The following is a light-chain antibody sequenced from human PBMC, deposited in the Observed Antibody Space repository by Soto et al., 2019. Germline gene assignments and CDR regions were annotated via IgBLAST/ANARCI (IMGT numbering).Light chain of an antibody. CDR2: EVN. V-gene: IGLV2-8*01. CDR3: SSYAGSSNV. CDR1: SSDVGGYNY. Sequence: QSVLTQPPSASGSPGQSVAISCTGTSSDVGGYNYVSWYQQHPGKAPKLMIYEVNKRPSGVPDRFSGSKSGNTASLTVSGLQAEDEADYYFSSYAGSSNVFATGTKVTVL. J-gene: IGLJ1*01.